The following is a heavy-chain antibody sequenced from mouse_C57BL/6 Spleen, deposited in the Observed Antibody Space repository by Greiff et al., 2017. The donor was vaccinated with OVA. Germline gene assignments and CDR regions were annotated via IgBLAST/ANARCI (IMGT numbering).Heavy chain of an antibody. J-gene: IGHJ2*01. CDR3: ARCPRYGSSYEFFDY. Sequence: QVQLQQPGAELVKPGASVKLSCKASGYTFTSYWMHWVKQRPGQGLEWIGMIHPNSGSTNYNEKFKSKATLTVDKSSSTAYMQLSSLTSEDSAVYYCARCPRYGSSYEFFDYWGQGTTLTVSS. CDR2: IHPNSGST. CDR1: GYTFTSYW. D-gene: IGHD1-1*01. V-gene: IGHV1-64*01.